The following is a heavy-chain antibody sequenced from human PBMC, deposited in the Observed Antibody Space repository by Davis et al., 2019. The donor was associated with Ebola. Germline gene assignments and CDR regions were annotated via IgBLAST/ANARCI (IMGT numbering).Heavy chain of an antibody. D-gene: IGHD1-26*01. CDR2: INPKNGDT. CDR3: ARAPTWSQINYYCLDY. V-gene: IGHV1-2*02. CDR1: GYTFTTYY. J-gene: IGHJ4*02. Sequence: ASVKVSCKASGYTFTTYYIHWVRQAPGQGLEWMGWINPKNGDTNYAQKFQGRVTMTRNTSISTAYMELSSLRSEDTAVYYCARAPTWSQINYYCLDYWGQGTLVTVSS.